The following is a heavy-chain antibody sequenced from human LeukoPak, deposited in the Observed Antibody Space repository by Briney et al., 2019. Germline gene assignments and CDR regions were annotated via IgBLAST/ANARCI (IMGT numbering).Heavy chain of an antibody. CDR2: IYYSGST. CDR3: ARQYIGRYFDY. CDR1: GGSISSSSYY. D-gene: IGHD5-18*01. V-gene: IGHV4-39*01. J-gene: IGHJ4*02. Sequence: SETLSLTCTVSGGSISSSSYYWGWIRQPPGKGLEWIGSIYYSGSTYYNASLKSRVTISVDTSKNQFSLKLSSVTAADTAVYYCARQYIGRYFDYWGQGTLVTVSS.